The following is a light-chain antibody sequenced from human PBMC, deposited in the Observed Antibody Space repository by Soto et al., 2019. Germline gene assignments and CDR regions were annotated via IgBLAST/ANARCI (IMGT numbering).Light chain of an antibody. CDR1: SSDVGSYNL. J-gene: IGLJ2*01. V-gene: IGLV2-23*01. CDR3: CSFERSITLV. CDR2: EGS. Sequence: QSALTQPASVSGSPGQSITISCTGSSSDVGSYNLVSWYQQLPGEAPKLMIYEGSKRPSGVSNRFSGSKSGNTASLTISGLQAEDEADYYCCSFERSITLVFGGGPSSPS.